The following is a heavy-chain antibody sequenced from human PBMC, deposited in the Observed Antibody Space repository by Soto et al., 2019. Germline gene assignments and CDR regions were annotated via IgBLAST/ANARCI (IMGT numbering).Heavy chain of an antibody. CDR3: AREYYYDSSGYYPFDY. J-gene: IGHJ4*02. V-gene: IGHV3-33*01. CDR1: GFTFSSYG. Sequence: PGGSLRLSCAASGFTFSSYGMHWVRQAPGKGLEWVAVIWYDGSNKYYADSVKGRFTISRDNSKNTLYLQMNSLRAEDTAVYYCAREYYYDSSGYYPFDYWGQGTLVTVSS. CDR2: IWYDGSNK. D-gene: IGHD3-22*01.